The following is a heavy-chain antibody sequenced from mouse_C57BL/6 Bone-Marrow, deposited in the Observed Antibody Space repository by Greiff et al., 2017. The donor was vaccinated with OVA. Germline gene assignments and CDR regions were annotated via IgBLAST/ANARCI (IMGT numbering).Heavy chain of an antibody. Sequence: QVQLQQSEAKLARPGASVKLSCKASAYTFTGLGIGGVKQRPGQGLEWIGEIDPRRGNTYYNEKFKGKATLTADKSSSTAYMELRSLTSEDSAVYFCALYSNYKDYWGQGTTLTVSS. CDR3: ALYSNYKDY. V-gene: IGHV1-81*01. CDR2: IDPRRGNT. D-gene: IGHD2-5*01. CDR1: AYTFTGLG. J-gene: IGHJ2*01.